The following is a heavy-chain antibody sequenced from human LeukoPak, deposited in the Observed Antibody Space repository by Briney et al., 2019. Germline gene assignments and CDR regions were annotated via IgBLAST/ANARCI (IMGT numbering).Heavy chain of an antibody. CDR2: INPNSGGT. Sequence: GASVKVSCKASGYTFTGYYMHWVRQAPGQGLEWMGWINPNSGGTNYAQKFQGRVTMTGDTSISTAYMELRSLRSDDTAVYYCARQGYSRYYFDYWGQGTLVTVSS. CDR3: ARQGYSRYYFDY. V-gene: IGHV1-2*02. J-gene: IGHJ4*02. D-gene: IGHD5-18*01. CDR1: GYTFTGYY.